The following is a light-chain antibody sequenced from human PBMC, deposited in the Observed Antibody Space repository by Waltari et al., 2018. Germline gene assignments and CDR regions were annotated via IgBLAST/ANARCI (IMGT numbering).Light chain of an antibody. Sequence: DIQMTQSPSTLSASVGDRVTITCRASQSISSWLAWYQQKPGKAPKLLIYKASSLESGVPSGFSGSGSGTEFTLTNSSLQPDDFATYYCQQYNSYWRTFGQGTKVEIK. V-gene: IGKV1-5*03. CDR1: QSISSW. CDR3: QQYNSYWRT. J-gene: IGKJ1*01. CDR2: KAS.